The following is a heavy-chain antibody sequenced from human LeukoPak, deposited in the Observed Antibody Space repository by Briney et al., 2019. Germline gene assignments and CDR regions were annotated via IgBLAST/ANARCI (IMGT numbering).Heavy chain of an antibody. CDR1: GFPFSSYW. CDR2: ISYDGSNK. J-gene: IGHJ1*01. D-gene: IGHD6-19*01. CDR3: ARDWSSGYYTYFQH. V-gene: IGHV3-30*03. Sequence: GGSLRLSCVASGFPFSSYWMTWVRQAPGKGLEWVAVISYDGSNKYYVDSVKGRFTISRDNAKNSLYLQMDSLRAEDTAVYYCARDWSSGYYTYFQHWGQGTLVTVSS.